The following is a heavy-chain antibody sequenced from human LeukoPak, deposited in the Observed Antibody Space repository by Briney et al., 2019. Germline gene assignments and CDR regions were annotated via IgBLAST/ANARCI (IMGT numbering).Heavy chain of an antibody. V-gene: IGHV3-30-3*01. CDR3: ATGYDFWSGYYSFDY. Sequence: GRSLRLSCAASGFTFSSYAMHWVRQAPGKGLEWVAFISYDGSNKYYADSVKGRFTISRDNSKNTLYLQMNSLRAEDTAVYYCATGYDFWSGYYSFDYWGQGTLVTVSS. CDR1: GFTFSSYA. CDR2: ISYDGSNK. D-gene: IGHD3-3*01. J-gene: IGHJ4*02.